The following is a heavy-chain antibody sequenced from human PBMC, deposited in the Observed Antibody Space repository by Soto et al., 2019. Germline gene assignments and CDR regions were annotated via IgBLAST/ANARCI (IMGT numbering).Heavy chain of an antibody. CDR2: ISFSGTT. J-gene: IGHJ4*02. CDR1: GGSINNYY. Sequence: QVQLQESGPGLVKPSETLSLTCTVSGGSINNYYWSWIRQSPGKGLEWIGYISFSGTTNYNPSLKSRVTISGDTSKKQFSLNLSSVTAADTAVYYCARGYSSGWFRDYWGQGTLVTVSS. V-gene: IGHV4-59*01. D-gene: IGHD6-19*01. CDR3: ARGYSSGWFRDY.